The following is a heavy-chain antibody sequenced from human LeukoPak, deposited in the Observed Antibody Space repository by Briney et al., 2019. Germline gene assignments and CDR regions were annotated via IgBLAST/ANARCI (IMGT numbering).Heavy chain of an antibody. J-gene: IGHJ4*02. CDR3: ARTHYDSSAYYSPAGY. Sequence: GASVNVSCKASGYTFTSYGISWVRQAPGQGLEWMGWISAYNVNTNDAQKLQGRVTMTTDTSTTTAYMELRSLRSDDTAVFYCARTHYDSSAYYSPAGYWGQGTLVTVSS. CDR2: ISAYNVNT. CDR1: GYTFTSYG. D-gene: IGHD3-22*01. V-gene: IGHV1-18*01.